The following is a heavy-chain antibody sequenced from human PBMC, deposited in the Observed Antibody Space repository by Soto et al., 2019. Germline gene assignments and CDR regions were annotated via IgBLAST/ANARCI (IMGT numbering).Heavy chain of an antibody. CDR1: GYTFTSYA. CDR2: INAGNGNT. V-gene: IGHV1-3*01. J-gene: IGHJ4*02. Sequence: ASVKVSCKASGYTFTSYAMHWVRQAPGQRLEWMGWINAGNGNTKFSQKFQGRVTITRDTSASTAYMELSSLRSEDTAVYYCARVGSGNYYNPFDYWGLGTLVTVSS. D-gene: IGHD3-10*01. CDR3: ARVGSGNYYNPFDY.